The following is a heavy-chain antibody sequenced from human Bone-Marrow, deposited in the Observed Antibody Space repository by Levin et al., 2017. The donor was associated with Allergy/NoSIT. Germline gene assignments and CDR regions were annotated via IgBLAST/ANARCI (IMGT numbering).Heavy chain of an antibody. J-gene: IGHJ4*02. V-gene: IGHV3-64*02. D-gene: IGHD4-17*01. CDR1: GFTFRNFA. CDR2: ISSNGISK. Sequence: GGSLRLSCAASGFTFRNFAMHWVRQAPGKGLEYVSAISSNGISKYYVDSVKGRFTMSRDNSENTLYLQVDSLRPEDTAVYYCARGRSSYAEYVFDCWGQGSLVSVSS. CDR3: ARGRSSYAEYVFDC.